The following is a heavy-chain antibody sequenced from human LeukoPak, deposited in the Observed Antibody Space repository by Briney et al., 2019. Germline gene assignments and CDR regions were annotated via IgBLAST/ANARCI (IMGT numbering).Heavy chain of an antibody. J-gene: IGHJ4*02. D-gene: IGHD6-13*01. CDR1: GGSISSGGYY. CDR2: IYHSGST. CDR3: ARTKYSSSCFDY. V-gene: IGHV4-30-2*01. Sequence: PSETLSLTCTVSGGSISSGGYYWSWIRQPPGKGLEWIGYIYHSGSTYYNPSLKSRVTISVDRSKNQFSLKLSSVTAADTAVYYCARTKYSSSCFDYWGQGTLVTVSS.